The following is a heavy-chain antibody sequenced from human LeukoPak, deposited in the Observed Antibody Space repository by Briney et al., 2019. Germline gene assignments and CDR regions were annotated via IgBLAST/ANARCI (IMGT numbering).Heavy chain of an antibody. V-gene: IGHV3-23*01. CDR3: AKERGYSYGLDY. D-gene: IGHD5-18*01. CDR1: GFTFASYA. Sequence: GGSLRLSCAASGFTFASYAMTWVRQAPGKGLEWVSAISGSIDNTYYADSVKGRFTISRDSSKNTLYLHTNSLRAEDTAIYYCAKERGYSYGLDYWGQGTLVTVSS. J-gene: IGHJ4*02. CDR2: ISGSIDNT.